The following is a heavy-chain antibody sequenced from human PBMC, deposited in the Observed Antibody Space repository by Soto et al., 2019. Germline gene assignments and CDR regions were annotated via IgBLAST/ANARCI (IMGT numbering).Heavy chain of an antibody. J-gene: IGHJ3*02. Sequence: SVKLSCKASGGTFSSYAISWVRQAPKQGLEWMGGIIPIFGTANYAQKFQGRVTITADESTSTAYMELSSLRSEDTAVYYCARDSRRDGYSSAKDHDAFDIWGQGTMVTVSS. D-gene: IGHD2-15*01. CDR1: GGTFSSYA. V-gene: IGHV1-69*13. CDR3: ARDSRRDGYSSAKDHDAFDI. CDR2: IIPIFGTA.